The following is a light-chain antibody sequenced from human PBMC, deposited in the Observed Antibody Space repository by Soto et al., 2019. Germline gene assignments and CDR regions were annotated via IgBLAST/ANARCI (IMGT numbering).Light chain of an antibody. CDR2: AAS. J-gene: IGKJ2*01. Sequence: DIQMTQSPSSLSASVGDRVTITCRASQTISTYLNWYQQNPGKAPKLLIYAASNLQSGVPSRFSGMGSGTDFTLTINSLQPEDFATYYCQHSFNIPYTFGQGTKLEIK. V-gene: IGKV1-39*01. CDR1: QTISTY. CDR3: QHSFNIPYT.